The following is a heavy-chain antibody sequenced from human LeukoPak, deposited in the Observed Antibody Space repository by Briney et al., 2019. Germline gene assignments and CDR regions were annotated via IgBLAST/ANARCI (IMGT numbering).Heavy chain of an antibody. CDR1: GFIFSGYE. Sequence: GSLRLSCAASGFIFSGYEMNWVRQAPGKGLEWIGEINPSGSTNYSPSLKSRVTISVDTSKNQFSLKLSSVAAAGTAVYFCVRVGYSYVINDWSRTGLGAYPTKYYYHMDVWDKGTTVTVSS. CDR3: VRVGYSYVINDWSRTGLGAYPTKYYYHMDV. D-gene: IGHD5-18*01. V-gene: IGHV4-34*01. CDR2: INPSGST. J-gene: IGHJ6*03.